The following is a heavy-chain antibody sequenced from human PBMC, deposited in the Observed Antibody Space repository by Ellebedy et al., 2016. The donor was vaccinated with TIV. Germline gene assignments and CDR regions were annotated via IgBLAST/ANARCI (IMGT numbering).Heavy chain of an antibody. CDR3: AKDRWINCVSDNCYRARDYYGMDV. V-gene: IGHV3-30*18. Sequence: PGGSLRLFCAASGFIFRNYAMHWVRQAPGKGLEWVAVITYDGTNKYYGDSVKGRFTISRDNSKNTLFLHMSSLRAGDTAVYFCAKDRWINCVSDNCYRARDYYGMDVWGQGTMVTVSS. D-gene: IGHD2-21*02. J-gene: IGHJ6*02. CDR1: GFIFRNYA. CDR2: ITYDGTNK.